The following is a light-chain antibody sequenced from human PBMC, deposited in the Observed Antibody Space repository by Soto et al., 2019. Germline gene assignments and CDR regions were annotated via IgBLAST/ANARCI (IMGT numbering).Light chain of an antibody. CDR2: GAS. CDR3: QHFGGTTFT. Sequence: EIVLTQSPVALSFSPVEGCTRSCIASQSVSRSYIAWYQQRPGQTPSLLIYGASTRATGIPDRFSGSGSGTHFTLTISRLEPGDFAVYYCQHFGGTTFTFGQGTRLEIK. CDR1: QSVSRSY. V-gene: IGKV3-20*01. J-gene: IGKJ5*01.